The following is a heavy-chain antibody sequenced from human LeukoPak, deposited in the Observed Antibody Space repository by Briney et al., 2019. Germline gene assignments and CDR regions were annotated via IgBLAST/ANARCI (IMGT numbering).Heavy chain of an antibody. CDR2: INHSGTT. J-gene: IGHJ5*02. V-gene: IGHV4-34*01. Sequence: SETLSLTCAVYGGSFSGYYWSWIRQPPGKGLEWIGEINHSGTTNYNPSLKSRVTISVDTSKNQFSLKLSSVTAADTAVYYCARFSRRIAARPNWFDPWGQGTLVTVSS. CDR1: GGSFSGYY. D-gene: IGHD6-6*01. CDR3: ARFSRRIAARPNWFDP.